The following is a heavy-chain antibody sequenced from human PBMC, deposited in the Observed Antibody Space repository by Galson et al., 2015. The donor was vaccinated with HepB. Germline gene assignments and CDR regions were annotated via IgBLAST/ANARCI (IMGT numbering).Heavy chain of an antibody. J-gene: IGHJ6*02. Sequence: SVKVSCKVSGYTLTELSMHWVRQAPGKGLEWMGGFDPEDGETIYAQKFQGRVTMTEDTSTDTAYMELSSLRSEDTAVYYCATGLWTHYYYYYGMDVWGQGTTVTVSS. V-gene: IGHV1-24*01. CDR3: ATGLWTHYYYYYGMDV. D-gene: IGHD5-18*01. CDR2: FDPEDGET. CDR1: GYTLTELS.